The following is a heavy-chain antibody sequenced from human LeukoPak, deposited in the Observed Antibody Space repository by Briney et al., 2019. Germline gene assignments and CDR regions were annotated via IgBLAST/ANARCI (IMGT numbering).Heavy chain of an antibody. V-gene: IGHV3-66*01. CDR1: GFTFGDYA. CDR3: ARDLYRIVVVPHYFDY. CDR2: IYSGGST. J-gene: IGHJ4*02. Sequence: PGGSLRLSCTASGFTFGDYAMSWVRQAPGKGLEWVSVIYSGGSTYYADSVKGRFTISRDNSKNTLYLQMNSLRAEDTAVYYCARDLYRIVVVPHYFDYWGQGTLVTVSS. D-gene: IGHD3-22*01.